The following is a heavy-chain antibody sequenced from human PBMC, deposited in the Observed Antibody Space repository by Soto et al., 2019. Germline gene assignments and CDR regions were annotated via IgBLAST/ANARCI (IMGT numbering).Heavy chain of an antibody. V-gene: IGHV3-23*01. CDR1: GFTFSSYA. CDR2: ISGSGGST. Sequence: EVQLLESGGGLVQPGGSLRLSCAASGFTFSSYAMSWVRQAPGKGLEWVSAISGSGGSTYYADSVKGRFTISSDNSKNTLYLQMNSLRAEDTAVYYCAKDPAGSVAGSFYYFDYWGQGTLVTVSS. D-gene: IGHD6-19*01. J-gene: IGHJ4*02. CDR3: AKDPAGSVAGSFYYFDY.